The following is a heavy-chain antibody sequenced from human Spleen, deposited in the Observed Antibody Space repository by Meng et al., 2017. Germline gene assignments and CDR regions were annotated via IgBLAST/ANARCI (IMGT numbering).Heavy chain of an antibody. J-gene: IGHJ4*02. V-gene: IGHV4-39*07. CDR2: IYYGGSI. Sequence: QLQRRGSVPGLVEPSETLSPTCRVAGGSISRSSYYWSWVRQPPGKGLEWIASIYYGGSIYHNPSLKNRVTISIDTSKNQFSLKFSSVTAADTAVYYCAGDSVGYYLFDYWGLGALVTVSS. CDR3: AGDSVGYYLFDY. CDR1: GGSISRSSYY. D-gene: IGHD3-3*01.